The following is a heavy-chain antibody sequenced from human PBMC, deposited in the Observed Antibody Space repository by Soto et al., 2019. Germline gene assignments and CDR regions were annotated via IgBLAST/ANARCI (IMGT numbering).Heavy chain of an antibody. V-gene: IGHV3-23*01. J-gene: IGHJ4*02. CDR3: TNDYDFWSGYYTAFDY. CDR1: GFTLRNYV. CDR2: ISGSDGST. D-gene: IGHD3-3*01. Sequence: EVQLLESGGGLVQPGGSLRLSCAASGFTLRNYVMNWVRQAPGKGLEWVSAISGSDGSTYYADSVRGRFTISRDNSKNTQYLQMNTLRAGDTAVYYCTNDYDFWSGYYTAFDYWGQGTLVTVPS.